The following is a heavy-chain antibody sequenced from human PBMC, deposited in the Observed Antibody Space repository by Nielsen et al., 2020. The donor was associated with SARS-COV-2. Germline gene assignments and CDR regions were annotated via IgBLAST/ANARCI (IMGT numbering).Heavy chain of an antibody. CDR1: GYTFTGYY. CDR2: INPNSGGT. D-gene: IGHD1-26*01. V-gene: IGHV1-2*04. CDR3: ARDFASGSYIFDY. J-gene: IGHJ4*02. Sequence: ASVKVSCKASGYTFTGYYMHWVRQAPGQGLEWMGRINPNSGGTNYAQKFQGWVTMTRDTSISTAYMELSRLRSDDTAVYYCARDFASGSYIFDYWGQGTLVTVSS.